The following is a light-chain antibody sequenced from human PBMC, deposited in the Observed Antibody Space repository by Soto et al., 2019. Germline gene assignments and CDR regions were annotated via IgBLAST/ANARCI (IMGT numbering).Light chain of an antibody. J-gene: IGKJ2*01. V-gene: IGKV1-5*01. CDR1: QSISGR. Sequence: DIQMTQAPSTLSASVGNRVTFTCRARQSISGRLAWYQQKPGRAPKLLIFDASSVGSGVPSRFSGSGSGTELTLTISSLQPDDLATNYCQQYNDYSPYTFGHGTKLDI. CDR2: DAS. CDR3: QQYNDYSPYT.